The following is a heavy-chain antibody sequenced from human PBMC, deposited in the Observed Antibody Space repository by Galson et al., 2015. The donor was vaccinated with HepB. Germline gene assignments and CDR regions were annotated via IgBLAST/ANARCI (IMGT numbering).Heavy chain of an antibody. J-gene: IGHJ5*02. Sequence: SLRLSCAASGFKFSSYNMHWVRQAPGKGLEWVSYISSGSNIYYADSVRGRFTISRDNAKNLLFLQMNSQRVDDTAVYYCASGGLTVKGFGESFLNWFDPWGQGILVTVSS. CDR3: ASGGLTVKGFGESFLNWFDP. V-gene: IGHV3-21*01. CDR2: ISSGSNI. CDR1: GFKFSSYN. D-gene: IGHD3-10*01.